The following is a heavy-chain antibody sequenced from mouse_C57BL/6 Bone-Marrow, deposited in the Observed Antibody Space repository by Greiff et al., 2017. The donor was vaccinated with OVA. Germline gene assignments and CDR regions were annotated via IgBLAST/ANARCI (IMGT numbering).Heavy chain of an antibody. Sequence: EVMLVESGGGLVQPGGSLKLSCAASGFTFSDYYMYWVRQTPEKRLEWVAYISNGGGSTYYPDTVKGRFTISRDNAKNTLYLQMSRLKSEDTAMYYCARRNWDKRNAMDYWGQGTSVTVSS. CDR3: ARRNWDKRNAMDY. J-gene: IGHJ4*01. V-gene: IGHV5-12*01. D-gene: IGHD4-1*01. CDR2: ISNGGGST. CDR1: GFTFSDYY.